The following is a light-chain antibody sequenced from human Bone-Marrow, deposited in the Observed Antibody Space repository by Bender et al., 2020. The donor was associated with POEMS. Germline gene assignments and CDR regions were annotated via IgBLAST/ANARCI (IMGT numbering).Light chain of an antibody. CDR2: NNS. Sequence: SFVLTQPPSVSVAPGQTARITCGGNNIGSDTVHWYQQKPGQAPVLVVSNNSDRPSGLPERFSGSNSGNTATLTISRVEAGDEADYYCQVWDSTTDHARAVFGGGTQLTVL. CDR1: NIGSDT. V-gene: IGLV3-21*02. J-gene: IGLJ7*01. CDR3: QVWDSTTDHARAV.